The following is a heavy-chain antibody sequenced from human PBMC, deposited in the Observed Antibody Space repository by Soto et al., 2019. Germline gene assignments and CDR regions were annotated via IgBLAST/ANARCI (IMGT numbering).Heavy chain of an antibody. D-gene: IGHD3-10*01. CDR3: ARLWSGERPPDY. Sequence: QLQLQESGPGLAKPSETLSLTCAVSGGSIRSSTYYWGWIRQPPGKGLEWIGSIHYSETTYYNPSLRSRVTISVDTSKNQFSLKLRSVTAADTAVYYCARLWSGERPPDYWGQGTQVTVSS. CDR2: IHYSETT. CDR1: GGSIRSSTYY. J-gene: IGHJ4*02. V-gene: IGHV4-39*01.